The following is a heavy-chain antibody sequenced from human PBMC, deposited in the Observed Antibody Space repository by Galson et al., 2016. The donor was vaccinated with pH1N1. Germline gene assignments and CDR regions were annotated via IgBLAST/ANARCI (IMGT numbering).Heavy chain of an antibody. CDR1: GYSFTSHW. J-gene: IGHJ4*02. V-gene: IGHV5-51*03. CDR2: IYPDDSNL. CDR3: ARRSGYCNGGSCFALDY. Sequence: QSGAEVKQPGESLKISCKGSGYSFTSHWIGWVRQLPGKGLEWMVTIYPDDSNLIYSPSFQGQVTVSADTSITTAFLHLSSLKAPDCGMYYCARRSGYCNGGSCFALDYWGQGALVSVSS. D-gene: IGHD2-15*01.